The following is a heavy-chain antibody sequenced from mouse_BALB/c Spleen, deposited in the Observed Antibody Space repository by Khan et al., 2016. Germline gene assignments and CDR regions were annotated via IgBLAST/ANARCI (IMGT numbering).Heavy chain of an antibody. D-gene: IGHD2-4*01. CDR2: ISYSGST. Sequence: QLEESGPGLVKPSQSLSLTCTVTGYSITSDYAWNWIRQFPGNKLEWRGYISYSGSTSYNPPLKRRISITRDTSKNQFFLQLKSVTTEDTAPYYCARGGLRRGWFAYWGQGTLVTVSA. J-gene: IGHJ3*01. CDR3: ARGGLRRGWFAY. CDR1: GYSITSDYA. V-gene: IGHV3-2*02.